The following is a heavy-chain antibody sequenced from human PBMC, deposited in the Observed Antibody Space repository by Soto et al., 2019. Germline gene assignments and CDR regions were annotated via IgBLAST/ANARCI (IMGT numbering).Heavy chain of an antibody. J-gene: IGHJ4*02. Sequence: GGSLRLSCAASGFTFSSYGMHWVRQAPGKGLEWVAVISYDGSNKYYADSVKGRFTISRDNSKNTLYLQMNSLRAEDTAVYYCAKDYYLDYWGQGTLVTVSS. CDR1: GFTFSSYG. CDR2: ISYDGSNK. CDR3: AKDYYLDY. V-gene: IGHV3-30*18.